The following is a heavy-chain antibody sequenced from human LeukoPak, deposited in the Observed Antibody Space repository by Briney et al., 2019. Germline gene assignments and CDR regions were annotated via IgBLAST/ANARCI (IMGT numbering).Heavy chain of an antibody. V-gene: IGHV1-2*02. CDR2: INPNSGGT. D-gene: IGHD3-22*01. J-gene: IGHJ3*02. Sequence: ASVKVSCKASGYTFTGYYMHWVRQAPGQGLEWMGWINPNSGGTNYAQKFQGRVTMTRDTSISTAYMELSRLRSDDTAVYYCARTRAYYYDSSGYSEGDAFDIWGQGTMVTVSS. CDR3: ARTRAYYYDSSGYSEGDAFDI. CDR1: GYTFTGYY.